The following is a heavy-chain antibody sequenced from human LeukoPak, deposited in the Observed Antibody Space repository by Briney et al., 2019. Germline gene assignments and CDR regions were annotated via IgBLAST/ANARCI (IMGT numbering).Heavy chain of an antibody. Sequence: SETLSLTCAVSGGSISSSNWWSWVRQPPGKGLEWIGEIYHSGSTNYNPSLKSRVTLSVDTSKNQFSLKLSSVTAADTAVYYCARTTEGGYTYGYFYYYYMDVWGKGTTVTTSS. J-gene: IGHJ6*03. CDR2: IYHSGST. V-gene: IGHV4-4*02. D-gene: IGHD5-18*01. CDR3: ARTTEGGYTYGYFYYYYMDV. CDR1: GGSISSSNW.